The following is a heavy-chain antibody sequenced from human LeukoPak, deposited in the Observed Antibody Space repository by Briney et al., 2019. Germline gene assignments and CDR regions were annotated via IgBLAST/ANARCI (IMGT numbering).Heavy chain of an antibody. V-gene: IGHV3-30*02. D-gene: IGHD6-13*01. CDR1: GFTFSSYG. Sequence: GGSLRLSCAASGFTFSSYGIHWVRQAPGKGLEWVAFIRYDGSNKYYADSVKGRFTISRDNSKNTLYLQMNSLRAEDTAVYYCVGEQHSSSWYECTWGQGTLVTVSS. CDR3: VGEQHSSSWYECT. J-gene: IGHJ5*02. CDR2: IRYDGSNK.